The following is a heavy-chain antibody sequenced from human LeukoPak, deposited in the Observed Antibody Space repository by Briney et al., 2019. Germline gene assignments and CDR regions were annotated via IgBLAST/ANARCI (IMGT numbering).Heavy chain of an antibody. CDR1: GGSFSGYY. J-gene: IGHJ5*02. Sequence: SETLSLTCAVYGGSFSGYYWSWIRQPPGKGLEWIGEINHSGSTNYNPSLKSRVTISVDTSKNQFSLKLSSVTAADTAVYYCASGTVTTRGGNWFDPWGQGTLVTVSS. CDR2: INHSGST. D-gene: IGHD4-17*01. V-gene: IGHV4-34*01. CDR3: ASGTVTTRGGNWFDP.